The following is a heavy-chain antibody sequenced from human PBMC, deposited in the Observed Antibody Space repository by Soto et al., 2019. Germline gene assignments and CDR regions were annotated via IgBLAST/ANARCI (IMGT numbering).Heavy chain of an antibody. Sequence: GGFLRLSCAASGFTFSSYSMNWVRQAPGKRLEWVSSIISSSSYIYYADSVKGRFTISRDNAKNSLYLQMNSLRAEDTAVYYCARDSGLSSGWSIDYWGQGTLVTVSS. CDR1: GFTFSSYS. J-gene: IGHJ4*02. D-gene: IGHD6-19*01. CDR3: ARDSGLSSGWSIDY. CDR2: IISSSSYI. V-gene: IGHV3-21*01.